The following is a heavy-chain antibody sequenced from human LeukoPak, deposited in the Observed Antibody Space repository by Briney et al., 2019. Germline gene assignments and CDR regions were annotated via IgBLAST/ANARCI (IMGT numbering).Heavy chain of an antibody. CDR3: AGGAGWTFDI. Sequence: GGSLRLSCAASEFSFSTYWMSWFRQAPGKGLEWVANINRDGSEKYYVDSVKGRFTISRDNAKNSLYLQMNSLRVDETAVYYCAGGAGWTFDIWGQGTMVTVSS. D-gene: IGHD1-14*01. J-gene: IGHJ3*02. V-gene: IGHV3-7*01. CDR1: EFSFSTYW. CDR2: INRDGSEK.